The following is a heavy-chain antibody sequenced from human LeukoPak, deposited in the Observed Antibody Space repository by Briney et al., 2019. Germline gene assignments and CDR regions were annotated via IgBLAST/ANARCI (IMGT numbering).Heavy chain of an antibody. CDR2: INHSGST. CDR1: GGSFSGYY. V-gene: IGHV4-34*01. CDR3: ARGLSLVGATNDY. J-gene: IGHJ4*02. D-gene: IGHD1-26*01. Sequence: PSETLSLTCAVYGGSFSGYYWSWIRQPPGKGLEWIGEINHSGSTNYNPSLKSRVTISVDTSKNQFSLKLSSVTAADTAVYYCARGLSLVGATNDYWGQRTLVTVSS.